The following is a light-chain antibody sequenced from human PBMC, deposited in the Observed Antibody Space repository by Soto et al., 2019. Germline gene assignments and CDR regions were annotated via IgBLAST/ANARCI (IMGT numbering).Light chain of an antibody. V-gene: IGLV2-8*01. Sequence: SALTQPPSASGSPGQSVTFSCTGTSSDIGDYNYVSWYQQHPGKAPKLMIYEVTKRPSGVPDRFSGSKSGNTASLTVSGLQADDEADYYGSSYAGNNNYVFGTGSKVTVL. J-gene: IGLJ1*01. CDR3: SSYAGNNNYV. CDR1: SSDIGDYNY. CDR2: EVT.